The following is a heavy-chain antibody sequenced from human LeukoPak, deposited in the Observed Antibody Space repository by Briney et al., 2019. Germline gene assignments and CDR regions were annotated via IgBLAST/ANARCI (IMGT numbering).Heavy chain of an antibody. Sequence: GGSLRLSCTASGFASDEHGMSWVRQVPGKGLEWVARIKSKVHGGTTDYTAPVNGRFTISRDDSQNKLYLQMNSLKTEDTGVYYCSGHMTSADYWGQGTLVTVSS. V-gene: IGHV3-15*01. D-gene: IGHD4-11*01. CDR1: GFASDEHG. CDR3: SGHMTSADY. J-gene: IGHJ4*02. CDR2: IKSKVHGGTT.